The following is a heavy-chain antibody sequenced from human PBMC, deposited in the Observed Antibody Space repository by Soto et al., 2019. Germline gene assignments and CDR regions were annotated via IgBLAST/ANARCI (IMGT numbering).Heavy chain of an antibody. Sequence: GGSLRLSCAASGFTFSSYGLHWVRQAPGKGLEWVAAIWYDGSKKYYSDSVKGLFTISRDDSKNTLHLEMNSLRAEDTAVYYCARDLGNFDSGTANFDPWGQGTLVTVSS. J-gene: IGHJ5*02. V-gene: IGHV3-33*01. CDR3: ARDLGNFDSGTANFDP. D-gene: IGHD3-10*01. CDR1: GFTFSSYG. CDR2: IWYDGSKK.